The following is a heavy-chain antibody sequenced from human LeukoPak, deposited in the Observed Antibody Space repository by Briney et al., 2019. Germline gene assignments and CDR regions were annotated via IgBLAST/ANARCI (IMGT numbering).Heavy chain of an antibody. CDR2: IIPIFGTA. Sequence: ASVKVSCKASGGTFSSYAISWVRQAPGQGLEWMGGIIPIFGTANYAQKFQGRVTITADESTSTAYMELSSLRSEDTAVYYCARSRPGYYDSSGYPDYWGQGTLVTVSS. CDR3: ARSRPGYYDSSGYPDY. CDR1: GGTFSSYA. V-gene: IGHV1-69*13. J-gene: IGHJ4*02. D-gene: IGHD3-22*01.